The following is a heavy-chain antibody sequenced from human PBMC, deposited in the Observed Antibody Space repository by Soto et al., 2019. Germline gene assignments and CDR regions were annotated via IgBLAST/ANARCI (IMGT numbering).Heavy chain of an antibody. CDR2: IIPIFGTA. V-gene: IGHV1-69*13. Sequence: ASVKVSCKASGGTFSSYAISWVRQAPGQGLEWMGGIIPIFGTANYAQKFQGRVTITADESTSTAYMELSSPRSEDAAVYYCARDLYYDILTGSNPYGMDVWGQGTTVTVSS. J-gene: IGHJ6*02. CDR3: ARDLYYDILTGSNPYGMDV. D-gene: IGHD3-9*01. CDR1: GGTFSSYA.